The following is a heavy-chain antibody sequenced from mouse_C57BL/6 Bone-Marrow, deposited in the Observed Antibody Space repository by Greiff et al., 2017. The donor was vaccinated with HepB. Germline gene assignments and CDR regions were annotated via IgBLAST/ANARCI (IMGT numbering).Heavy chain of an antibody. D-gene: IGHD1-1*01. CDR1: GFSLTSYG. J-gene: IGHJ4*01. CDR2: IWGGGST. CDR3: AKHCYGSPHAMDY. Sequence: VKLMESGPGLVAPSQSLSITCTVSGFSLTSYGVDWVRQPPGQGLEWLGVIWGGGSTNYNSALLSRLSISTDNSKSQVFLKMHSLQTDDTAMYYCAKHCYGSPHAMDYWGQGTSVTVSS. V-gene: IGHV2-9*01.